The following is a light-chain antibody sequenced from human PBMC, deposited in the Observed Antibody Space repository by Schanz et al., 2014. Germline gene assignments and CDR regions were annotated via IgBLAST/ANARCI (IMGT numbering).Light chain of an antibody. V-gene: IGKV3-15*01. CDR2: GAS. J-gene: IGKJ4*01. CDR3: QQSHSTPLT. CDR1: QSVGSN. Sequence: EIVMTQSPATLSVSPGDGATLSCRTSQSVGSNLAWYQQKPGQAPRLLIYGASTRATGLPARFSGSGSGTEFTLTISSLQPEDFATYYCQQSHSTPLTFGGGTKVETK.